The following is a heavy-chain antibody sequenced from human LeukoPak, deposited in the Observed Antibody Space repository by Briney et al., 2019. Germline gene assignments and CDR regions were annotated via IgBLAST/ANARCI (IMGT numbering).Heavy chain of an antibody. J-gene: IGHJ4*02. CDR1: GGSISSSSYH. CDR2: VHLSGRT. Sequence: SETLSLTCTVSGGSISSSSYHWGWIRQPPGEGLEWIGEVHLSGRTHYNPSLESRVTMSVDMSENHISLRLTSVTAADTAVYYCAREGGPYRPLDYSGQGTLVTVSS. V-gene: IGHV4-39*07. CDR3: AREGGPYRPLDY.